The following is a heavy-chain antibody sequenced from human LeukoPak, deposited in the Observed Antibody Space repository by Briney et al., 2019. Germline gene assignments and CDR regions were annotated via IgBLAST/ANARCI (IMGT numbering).Heavy chain of an antibody. CDR3: ARTVVNPYYYYYYMDV. CDR1: GGSISSYY. Sequence: SETLSLTCTVSGGSISSYYWSWIRQPAGKGLEWIGRIYTSGSTNYNPSLKSRVTMSVDTSKNQFSLKLSFVTAADTAVYYCARTVVNPYYYYYYMDVWGKGTTVTVSS. V-gene: IGHV4-4*07. J-gene: IGHJ6*03. CDR2: IYTSGST. D-gene: IGHD4-23*01.